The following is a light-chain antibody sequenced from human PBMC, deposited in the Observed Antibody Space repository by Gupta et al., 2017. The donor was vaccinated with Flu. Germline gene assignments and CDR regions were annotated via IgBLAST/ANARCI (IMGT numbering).Light chain of an antibody. CDR3: QVWDSINDHVP. CDR1: DIGSKS. J-gene: IGLJ2*01. V-gene: IGLV3-21*02. CDR2: DDT. Sequence: YVLTQPPSVSVAPGPTATITCGGTDIGSKSVHWYQHKPGQAPVLVVFDDTDRPSGIPERFSGSNFGNTATLTISGVEAGDEADYYCQVWDSINDHVPFGGGTKLTVL.